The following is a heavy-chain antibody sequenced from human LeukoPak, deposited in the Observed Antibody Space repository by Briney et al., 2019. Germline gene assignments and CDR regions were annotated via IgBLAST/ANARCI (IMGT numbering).Heavy chain of an antibody. J-gene: IGHJ5*02. D-gene: IGHD6-13*01. Sequence: SQTLSLTCTASGGSISSGGYSWSWIRQHPGKGLEWIGYIYYSGSTYYNPSLKSRVTISVDTSKNQFSLKLSSVTAADTAVYYCARSRVAAAAINWFDPWGQGTLVTVSS. CDR3: ARSRVAAAAINWFDP. V-gene: IGHV4-31*03. CDR1: GGSISSGGYS. CDR2: IYYSGST.